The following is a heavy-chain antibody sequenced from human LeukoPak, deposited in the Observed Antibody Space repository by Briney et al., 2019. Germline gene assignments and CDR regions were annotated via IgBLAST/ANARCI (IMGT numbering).Heavy chain of an antibody. CDR2: IYHSGST. J-gene: IGHJ4*02. CDR1: GYSISSGYY. CDR3: ASSTPIYGSGSPH. Sequence: SETLSLTCTVSGYSISSGYYWGWIRQPPGKGLEWIGSIYHSGSTYYNPSLKSRVTISVDTSKNQFSLKLSSVAAADTAVYYCASSTPIYGSGSPHWGQGTLVTVSS. V-gene: IGHV4-38-2*02. D-gene: IGHD3-10*01.